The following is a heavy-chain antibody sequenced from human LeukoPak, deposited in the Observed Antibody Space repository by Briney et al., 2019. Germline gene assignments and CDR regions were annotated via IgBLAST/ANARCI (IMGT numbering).Heavy chain of an antibody. CDR3: ARGGEPVGFDY. Sequence: GSLRLSFAASGFIFSSYSMNWVRQAPGKGLEWVSSISSSSSYIYYADSVKGRFTISRDNAKNSLSLQMNSLRAEDTAVYYCARGGEPVGFDYWGQGTLVTVSS. D-gene: IGHD1-26*01. CDR1: GFIFSSYS. CDR2: ISSSSSYI. J-gene: IGHJ4*02. V-gene: IGHV3-21*01.